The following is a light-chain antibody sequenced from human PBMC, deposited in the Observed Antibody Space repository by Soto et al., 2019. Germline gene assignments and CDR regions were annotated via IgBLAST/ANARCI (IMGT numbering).Light chain of an antibody. J-gene: IGKJ1*01. CDR3: QQHGGSPLWT. CDR1: QSVSSSY. CDR2: GVS. Sequence: EIVLTPSPGTLSLSPGERATLSCMASQSVSSSYLAWYQHKPGQAHRLLIYGVSSRATGIPDRFSGSGSGTEFTLTISRLEPEDLAVYYCQQHGGSPLWTFGQGTKVEIK. V-gene: IGKV3-20*01.